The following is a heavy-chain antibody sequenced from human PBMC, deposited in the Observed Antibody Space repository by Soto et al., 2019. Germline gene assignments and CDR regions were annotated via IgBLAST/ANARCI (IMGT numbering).Heavy chain of an antibody. CDR2: ISYDGSNK. D-gene: IGHD6-13*01. CDR3: ARDRQQLVLNYYYYGMDV. J-gene: IGHJ6*02. CDR1: GFTFSSYA. Sequence: GGSLRLSCAASGFTFSSYAMHWVRQAPGKGLEWVAVISYDGSNKYYADSVKGRFTISRDNSKNTLYLQMNSLRAEDTAVYYCARDRQQLVLNYYYYGMDVWGQGTTVTVSS. V-gene: IGHV3-30-3*01.